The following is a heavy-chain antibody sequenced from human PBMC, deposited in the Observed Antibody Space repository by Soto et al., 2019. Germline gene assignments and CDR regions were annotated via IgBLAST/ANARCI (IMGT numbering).Heavy chain of an antibody. CDR3: AKDMKWGGMTTIHYFDS. CDR1: GFTFSYYT. Sequence: GGSLRLSCVASGFTFSYYTMSWVRQAPGKGLEWVSGISWNSETIDYADSVKGRFTISRDNAKSSLFLQMNSLRHDDTSFYYCAKDMKWGGMTTIHYFDSWGQGTLVTVSS. D-gene: IGHD4-17*01. J-gene: IGHJ4*02. CDR2: ISWNSETI. V-gene: IGHV3-9*01.